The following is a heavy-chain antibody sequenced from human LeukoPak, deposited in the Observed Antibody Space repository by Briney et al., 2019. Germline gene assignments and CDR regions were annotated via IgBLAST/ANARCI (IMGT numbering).Heavy chain of an antibody. Sequence: LSLTCAVYGGSFSGYYWSWIRQPPGKGLEWVSCISSSSGSTIYYADSVKGRFTISRDNAKNTLYLQMSSLRGEDTAVYYCARAAYMSSPDYSGQGTLVTVSS. CDR2: ISSSSGSTI. V-gene: IGHV3-11*04. CDR3: ARAAYMSSPDY. J-gene: IGHJ4*02. D-gene: IGHD6-6*01. CDR1: GGSFSGYY.